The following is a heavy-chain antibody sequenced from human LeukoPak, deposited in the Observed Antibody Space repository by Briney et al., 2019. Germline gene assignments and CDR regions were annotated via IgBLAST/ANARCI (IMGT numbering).Heavy chain of an antibody. Sequence: PSETLSLTCTVSGGSISSSSYYWGWIRQPPGKGLEWIGSIYHSGSTYYNPSLKSRVTISVDTSKNQFSLKLSSVTAADTAVYYCARDCSGIAAAGDTLYYYYYYMDVWGKGTTVTVSS. CDR3: ARDCSGIAAAGDTLYYYYYYMDV. CDR2: IYHSGST. V-gene: IGHV4-39*07. D-gene: IGHD6-13*01. J-gene: IGHJ6*03. CDR1: GGSISSSSYY.